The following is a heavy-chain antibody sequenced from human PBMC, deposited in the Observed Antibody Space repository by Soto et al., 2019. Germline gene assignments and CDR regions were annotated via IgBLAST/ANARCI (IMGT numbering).Heavy chain of an antibody. CDR2: IYWDDDK. V-gene: IGHV2-5*02. D-gene: IGHD2-2*01. Sequence: SGPTLVNPTQTLTLTCTFSGFSLTTSGVGVGWLRQPPGKALEWLALIYWDDDKRYSPSLKNGLTITKDTSKDQVVLTMTNMDPVDTATYYCAHRPPLDIVRVPAAGTYFDLWGQGTLVTVSS. CDR1: GFSLTTSGVG. CDR3: AHRPPLDIVRVPAAGTYFDL. J-gene: IGHJ4*02.